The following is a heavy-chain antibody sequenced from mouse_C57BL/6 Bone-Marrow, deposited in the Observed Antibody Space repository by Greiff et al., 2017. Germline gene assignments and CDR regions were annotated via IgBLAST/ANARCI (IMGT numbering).Heavy chain of an antibody. Sequence: VKLVESGPGLVAPSQSLSITCTVSGFSFTSYGVSWVRQPPGKGLEWLGVIWGDGSTNYPSALISRLSISKDNSQSQVFLKLNSRQTDDTATYYCAKEGFDGNFVYWGQGTLVTVAA. CDR2: IWGDGST. CDR1: GFSFTSYG. CDR3: AKEGFDGNFVY. V-gene: IGHV2-3*01. J-gene: IGHJ3*01. D-gene: IGHD2-1*01.